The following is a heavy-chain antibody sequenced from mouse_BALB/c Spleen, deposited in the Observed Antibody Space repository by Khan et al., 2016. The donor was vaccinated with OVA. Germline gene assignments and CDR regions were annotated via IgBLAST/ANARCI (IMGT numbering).Heavy chain of an antibody. Sequence: VQLQQSGAELAKPGASVKMSFKASGYTFINYWILWVKQRPGQGLEWIGYINPSTGYTEYNQNFKDKATLTADKSSRTGYMQLSSLTSEDSAVDCCAKRGLRWYFDYWGQGTTLTVSS. J-gene: IGHJ2*01. CDR2: INPSTGYT. V-gene: IGHV1-7*01. CDR3: AKRGLRWYFDY. D-gene: IGHD1-1*01. CDR1: GYTFINYW.